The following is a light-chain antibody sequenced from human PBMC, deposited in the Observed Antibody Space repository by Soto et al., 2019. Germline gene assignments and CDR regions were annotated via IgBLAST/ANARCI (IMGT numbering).Light chain of an antibody. CDR1: SSNIGSNS. CDR3: AAWDDSLSGPV. V-gene: IGLV1-47*02. CDR2: SNN. J-gene: IGLJ3*02. Sequence: QSVLTQPHSASGTPGQRVTIYCSGSSSNIGSNSVYWYQQLPGTAPKLLINSNNQRPSGVPDRFSGSKSGTSASLAISGLRSEDEADYYCAAWDDSLSGPVFGGGTKLTVL.